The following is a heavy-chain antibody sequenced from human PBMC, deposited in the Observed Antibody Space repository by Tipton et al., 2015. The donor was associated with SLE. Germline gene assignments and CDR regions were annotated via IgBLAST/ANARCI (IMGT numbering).Heavy chain of an antibody. CDR3: ARGGFGSSVWFDP. Sequence: LRLSCTVSGDSITSLYWSWIRQPPGKGLEWIGYIYYSGSTSYSPSLKSRVTITIHTSKDQFSLKLTSVTAADTAVYYCARGGFGSSVWFDPWGQGTLVTVFS. J-gene: IGHJ5*02. V-gene: IGHV4-59*11. CDR2: IYYSGST. CDR1: GDSITSLY. D-gene: IGHD6-6*01.